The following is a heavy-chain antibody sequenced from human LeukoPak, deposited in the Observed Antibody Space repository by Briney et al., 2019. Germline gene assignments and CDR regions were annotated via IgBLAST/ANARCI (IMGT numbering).Heavy chain of an antibody. J-gene: IGHJ6*03. Sequence: ASETLSLTCTVSGGSISSGSYYWSWIRRPAGKGLEWIGRIYTSGSTNYNPSLKSRVTISVDTSKNQFSLKLSSVTAADTAVYYCAIARYYGGNSRYCYYYMDVWGKGTTVTVSS. CDR1: GGSISSGSYY. CDR3: AIARYYGGNSRYCYYYMDV. CDR2: IYTSGST. D-gene: IGHD4-23*01. V-gene: IGHV4-61*02.